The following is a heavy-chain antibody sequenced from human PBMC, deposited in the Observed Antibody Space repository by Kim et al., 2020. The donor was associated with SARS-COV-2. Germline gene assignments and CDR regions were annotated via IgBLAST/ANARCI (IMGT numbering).Heavy chain of an antibody. CDR2: IYHTGST. CDR3: AKTFGATGGMDV. D-gene: IGHD1-26*01. CDR1: SGSISSGGHY. J-gene: IGHJ6*02. V-gene: IGHV4-31*03. Sequence: SETLSLTCIVSSGSISSGGHYWSWIRQHPGKGLEWIGYIYHTGSTYYNPSLKSRVTISIDTSKNQFSLKLDSVTAADTAVYYCAKTFGATGGMDVWGQGTTVNCSS.